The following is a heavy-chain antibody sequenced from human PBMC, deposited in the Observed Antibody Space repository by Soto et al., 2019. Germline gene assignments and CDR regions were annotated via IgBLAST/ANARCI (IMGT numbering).Heavy chain of an antibody. J-gene: IGHJ3*02. Sequence: GGSLRLSCAASGFTFSSYWMSWVRQAPGQGLEWVANIKQDGSEKYYVDSVKGRFTISRDNAKNSLYLQMNSLRAEDTAVYYCARARGILPDAFDIWGQGTMVTVSS. CDR3: ARARGILPDAFDI. V-gene: IGHV3-7*01. CDR2: IKQDGSEK. CDR1: GFTFSSYW.